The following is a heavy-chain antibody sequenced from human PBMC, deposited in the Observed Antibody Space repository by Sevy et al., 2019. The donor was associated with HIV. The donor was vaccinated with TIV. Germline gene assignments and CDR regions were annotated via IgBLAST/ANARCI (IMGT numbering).Heavy chain of an antibody. J-gene: IGHJ5*02. CDR3: VRVGGCSSTSCFAYWFDP. CDR1: GFTFSNYW. Sequence: GGSLRLSCAASGFTFSNYWMSWVRQAPGKGLEWVANIKEDGSENYDVDSVKGRFTISRDNAKNSLYLQMNSLRAEDTAVYYCVRVGGCSSTSCFAYWFDPWGQGTLVTVSS. CDR2: IKEDGSEN. D-gene: IGHD2-2*01. V-gene: IGHV3-7*03.